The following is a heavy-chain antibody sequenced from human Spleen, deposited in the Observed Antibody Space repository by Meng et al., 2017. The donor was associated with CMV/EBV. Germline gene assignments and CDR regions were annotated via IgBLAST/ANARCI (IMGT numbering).Heavy chain of an antibody. CDR2: IYSGGTT. D-gene: IGHD6-19*01. CDR3: AREGGSGWYGVNYYGMDV. CDR1: GFTVSSNY. J-gene: IGHJ6*02. Sequence: GGSLRLSCAASGFTVSSNYISWVRQAPGKGLEWVSVIYSGGTTYYADSVKGRFTTSRDNSKNTLFLQMNSLRAEDTAVYYCAREGGSGWYGVNYYGMDVWGQGTTVTVSS. V-gene: IGHV3-66*02.